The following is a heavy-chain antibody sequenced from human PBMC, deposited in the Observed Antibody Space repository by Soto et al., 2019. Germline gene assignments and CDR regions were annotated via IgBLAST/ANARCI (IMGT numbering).Heavy chain of an antibody. CDR3: ARRARTATTNWGTFDV. CDR1: GFTFNTYV. V-gene: IGHV3-23*01. Sequence: EVQLLESGGCLVQPGGSLRLSCAASGFTFNTYVMNWVRQAPGKGLEWVSTISYSADKTHYADSVKSRFTISRDNSRDILFLQMNSLRADDAAVYYCARRARTATTNWGTFDVWGQGTMVTVSS. J-gene: IGHJ3*01. D-gene: IGHD1-7*01. CDR2: ISYSADKT.